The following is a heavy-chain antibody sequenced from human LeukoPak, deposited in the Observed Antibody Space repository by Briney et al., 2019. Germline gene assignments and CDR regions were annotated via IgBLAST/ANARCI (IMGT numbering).Heavy chain of an antibody. Sequence: GGSLRLSCAASGFTFRSYAMTWVRQAPGKGLEWVSGISGSGGSTYYADSVKGRFTISRDNSKNTLYLQMNSLRAEDTAVYYCARENPPGYSSGMDVWGQGTTVTVSS. D-gene: IGHD6-13*01. CDR1: GFTFRSYA. CDR2: ISGSGGST. CDR3: ARENPPGYSSGMDV. J-gene: IGHJ6*02. V-gene: IGHV3-23*01.